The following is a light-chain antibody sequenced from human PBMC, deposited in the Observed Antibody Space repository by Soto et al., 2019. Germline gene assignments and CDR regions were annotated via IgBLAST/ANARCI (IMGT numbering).Light chain of an antibody. V-gene: IGLV1-44*01. Sequence: QSVLTQPPSASGTPGQRVTISCSGSSSNIGSNTVNWYQQLPGTAPKLLIYGNNQRPSGVPDRFSGSKSGTSASLAISGLRPEDEADYYCAAWDDSLDGLVFGGGTKLTVL. CDR2: GNN. CDR1: SSNIGSNT. CDR3: AAWDDSLDGLV. J-gene: IGLJ3*02.